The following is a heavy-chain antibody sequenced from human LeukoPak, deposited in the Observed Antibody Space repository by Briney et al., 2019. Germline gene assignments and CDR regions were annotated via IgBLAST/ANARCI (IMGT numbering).Heavy chain of an antibody. CDR3: ARKGDVVVVAGNWFDP. CDR1: GGSIRSSSYY. D-gene: IGHD2-15*01. J-gene: IGHJ5*02. Sequence: SETLSLTCTVSGGSIRSSSYYWGWIRQPPGKGLEWIGSIYYSGSTYYNSSLKSRVTISVDTSKNQFSLKLTSVTAADTAVYYCARKGDVVVVAGNWFDPWGQGTLVIVSS. CDR2: IYYSGST. V-gene: IGHV4-39*01.